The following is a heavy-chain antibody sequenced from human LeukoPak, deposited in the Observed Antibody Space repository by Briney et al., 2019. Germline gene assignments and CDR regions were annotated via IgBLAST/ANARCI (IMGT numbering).Heavy chain of an antibody. CDR2: INPNSGGT. J-gene: IGHJ6*02. CDR1: GYTFTGYY. D-gene: IGHD1-26*01. V-gene: IGHV1-2*02. CDR3: AREWELATTGNYYYYYGMDV. Sequence: ASVKVSCKASGYTFTGYYMHWVRQAPGQGLEWMGWINPNSGGTNYAQKFQGRATMTRDTSISTAYMELSRLRSDDTAVYYCAREWELATTGNYYYYYGMDVWGQGTTVTVSS.